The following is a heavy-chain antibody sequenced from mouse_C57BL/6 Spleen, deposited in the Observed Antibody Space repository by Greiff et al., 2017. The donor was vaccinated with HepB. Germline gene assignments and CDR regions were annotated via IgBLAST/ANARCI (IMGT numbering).Heavy chain of an antibody. CDR1: GFTFSSYA. Sequence: EVKLVESGGGLVKPGGSLKLSCAASGFTFSSYAMSWVRQTPEKRLEWVATISDGGSYTYYPDNVKGRFTISRDNAKNNLYLQMSHLKSEDTAMYYCARGLGDSNYFDYWGQGTTLTVSS. CDR2: ISDGGSYT. CDR3: ARGLGDSNYFDY. J-gene: IGHJ2*01. V-gene: IGHV5-4*03. D-gene: IGHD2-5*01.